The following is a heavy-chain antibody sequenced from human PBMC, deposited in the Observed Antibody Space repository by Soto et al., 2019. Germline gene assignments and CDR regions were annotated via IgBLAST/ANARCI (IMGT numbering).Heavy chain of an antibody. J-gene: IGHJ4*02. CDR2: INSDGSST. CDR3: ARDEGRYFDWLPTDY. D-gene: IGHD3-9*01. Sequence: GGSLRLSCAASGFTFSSYWMHWVRQAPGKGLVWVSRINSDGSSTSYADSVKGRFTISRDNAKNTLYLQMNSLRAEDTAVYYCARDEGRYFDWLPTDYWGQGTLVTVSS. V-gene: IGHV3-74*01. CDR1: GFTFSSYW.